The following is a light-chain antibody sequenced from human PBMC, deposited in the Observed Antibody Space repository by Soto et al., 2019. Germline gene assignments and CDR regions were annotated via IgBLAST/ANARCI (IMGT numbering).Light chain of an antibody. V-gene: IGKV3D-15*01. CDR3: QQYNNWPPIT. Sequence: EIVMTQSPATLSVSPGERATLSCSSSQSVSSNLAWYQQKPGQAPRLLIYGAYTRATGIPARFSGSGSGTEFTLTISSLQSADFAVYYCQQYNNWPPITFGQGTRLDIK. CDR2: GAY. CDR1: QSVSSN. J-gene: IGKJ5*01.